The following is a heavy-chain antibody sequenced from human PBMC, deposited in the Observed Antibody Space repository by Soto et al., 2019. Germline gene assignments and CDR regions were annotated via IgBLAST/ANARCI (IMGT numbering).Heavy chain of an antibody. CDR3: TADILYHYFGY. V-gene: IGHV3-15*07. CDR1: GLTFTTVW. Sequence: GGSLRLSCAVSGLTFTTVWMNWVRQVPGKGLEWVGRIKSRPDGGTTDYAAPVRGRFSISRDDSKNTVYLQMNSLQTEDTAVYYCTADILYHYFGYWGQGTLVTVSS. CDR2: IKSRPDGGTT. J-gene: IGHJ4*02.